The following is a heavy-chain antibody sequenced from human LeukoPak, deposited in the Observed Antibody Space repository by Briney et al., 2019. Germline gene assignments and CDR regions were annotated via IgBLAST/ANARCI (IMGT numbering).Heavy chain of an antibody. J-gene: IGHJ4*02. Sequence: GGSLRLSCAASGFTFSDYYMSWVRQAPGKGLEWVSYISSSGTTIYYADSVRGRFTISRDNAKNSLYLQMNSLRAEDTAVYYCARDRVDRSGYYSLDYWGQGTLVTVSS. D-gene: IGHD3-22*01. V-gene: IGHV3-11*01. CDR2: ISSSGTTI. CDR3: ARDRVDRSGYYSLDY. CDR1: GFTFSDYY.